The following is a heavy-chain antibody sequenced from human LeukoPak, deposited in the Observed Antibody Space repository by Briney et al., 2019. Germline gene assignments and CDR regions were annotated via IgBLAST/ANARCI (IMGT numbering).Heavy chain of an antibody. CDR2: IYYIGST. Sequence: SETLSLTCTVSGGSISSYYWSWVRQPPGKGLEWIGYIYYIGSTNYNPSLKSRVTISVDTSKNQFSLKLSSVTAADTAVYYCARYYGSGSSGFDYWGQGTLVTVSS. CDR3: ARYYGSGSSGFDY. CDR1: GGSISSYY. J-gene: IGHJ4*02. D-gene: IGHD3-10*01. V-gene: IGHV4-59*12.